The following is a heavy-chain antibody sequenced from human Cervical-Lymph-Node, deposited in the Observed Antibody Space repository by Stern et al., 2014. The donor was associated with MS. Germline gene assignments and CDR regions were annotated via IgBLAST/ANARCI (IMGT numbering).Heavy chain of an antibody. CDR2: IYYSGST. Sequence: VQLEESGPGLVKPSQTLSLTCSVSGGSISSGDYYWSWIRQPPGKGLEWIGYIYYSGSTYYNPSLKSRVTISVETSKNQLCLKLSSVTAADAAVYFCARGYYGDRGDYFDYWGQGTLVTVSS. V-gene: IGHV4-30-4*01. CDR1: GGSISSGDYY. D-gene: IGHD4-17*01. CDR3: ARGYYGDRGDYFDY. J-gene: IGHJ4*02.